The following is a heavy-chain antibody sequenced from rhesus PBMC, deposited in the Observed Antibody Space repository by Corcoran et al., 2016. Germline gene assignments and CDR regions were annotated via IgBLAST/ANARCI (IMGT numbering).Heavy chain of an antibody. D-gene: IGHD2-2*01. CDR1: GFSLSTSGMG. Sequence: QVTLKESGPALVKPTQTLTLTCTFSGFSLSTSGMGVGWIRQPPGKALEWLASIYWDDDKYYSTSLKCWLTLSKDTSKNQVVRTMTNMDPVDTATYYCARCVDCTSTTCYAYYFDYWGQGVLVTVSS. V-gene: IGHV2S1*01. CDR2: IYWDDDK. CDR3: ARCVDCTSTTCYAYYFDY. J-gene: IGHJ4*01.